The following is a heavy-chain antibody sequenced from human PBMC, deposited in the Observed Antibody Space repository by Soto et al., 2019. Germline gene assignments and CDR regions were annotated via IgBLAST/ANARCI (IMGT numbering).Heavy chain of an antibody. CDR2: IYYSGST. CDR3: ARGSLRITIFGVAPIGFDP. J-gene: IGHJ5*02. D-gene: IGHD3-3*01. Sequence: SETLSLTCTVSGGSISSGGYYWSWIRQHPGKGLEWIGYIYYSGSTYYNPSLKSRVTISVDTSKNQFSLKLSSVTAADTAVYYCARGSLRITIFGVAPIGFDPWGQGTLVTSPQ. V-gene: IGHV4-31*03. CDR1: GGSISSGGYY.